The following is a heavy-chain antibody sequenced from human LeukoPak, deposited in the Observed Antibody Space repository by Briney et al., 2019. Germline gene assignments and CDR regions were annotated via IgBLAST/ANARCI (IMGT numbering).Heavy chain of an antibody. CDR1: GYTFTDYY. Sequence: ASVKVSFKASGYTFTDYYMHWVRQAPGQGLEWMGWINPNSGGTNYAQKFQGRVTMTRDTSVSTAYMDLSRLRSDDTAVYYCARGGIVHGDYAIQGLNYFDYWGQGTLVTVSS. D-gene: IGHD4-17*01. CDR2: INPNSGGT. V-gene: IGHV1-2*02. CDR3: ARGGIVHGDYAIQGLNYFDY. J-gene: IGHJ4*02.